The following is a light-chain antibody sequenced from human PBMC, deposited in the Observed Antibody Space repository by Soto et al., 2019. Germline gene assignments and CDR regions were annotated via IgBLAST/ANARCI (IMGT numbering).Light chain of an antibody. J-gene: IGKJ1*01. V-gene: IGKV3-15*01. CDR3: QQYNNWPRRT. CDR1: QSVSSY. Sequence: EIVLTQSPATLSLSPLERATLSCRASQSVSSYLAWYQQKPGQAPRLLIYGASTRATGIPARFSGSGSGTEFTLTISSLQSEDFAVYYCQQYNNWPRRTFGQGTKVDIK. CDR2: GAS.